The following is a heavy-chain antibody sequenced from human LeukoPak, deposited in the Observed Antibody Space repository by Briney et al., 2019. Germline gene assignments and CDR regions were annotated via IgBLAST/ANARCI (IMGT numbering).Heavy chain of an antibody. V-gene: IGHV3-30*04. CDR1: GFIFSSYK. J-gene: IGHJ3*02. D-gene: IGHD3-22*01. CDR2: ISYDGSDT. CDR3: AREFYYYDSSGYFDAFDI. Sequence: GGSLRLSCAASGFIFSSYKMHWVRQAPGKGLECVALISYDGSDTYFADSVKGRFTISRDNAKNTLYLQMNSLRAEDTAVYYCAREFYYYDSSGYFDAFDIWGQGTMVTVSS.